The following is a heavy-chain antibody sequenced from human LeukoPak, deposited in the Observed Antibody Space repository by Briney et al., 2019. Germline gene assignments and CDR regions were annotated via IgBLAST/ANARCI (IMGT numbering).Heavy chain of an antibody. CDR2: INSDGSST. Sequence: QTGGSLRLSCAASGFTFSSYWMHWVRQAPGKGLVWVSRINSDGSSTSYADSVKGRFTISRDNAKNTLYLQMNSLRAEDTAVYYCARDRRRYYYDSSAPMDVWGKGTTVTISS. CDR3: ARDRRRYYYDSSAPMDV. J-gene: IGHJ6*03. V-gene: IGHV3-74*01. CDR1: GFTFSSYW. D-gene: IGHD3-22*01.